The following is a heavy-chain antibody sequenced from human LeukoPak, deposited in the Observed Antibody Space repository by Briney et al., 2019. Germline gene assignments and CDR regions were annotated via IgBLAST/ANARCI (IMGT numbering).Heavy chain of an antibody. CDR2: MTPDGGGS. V-gene: IGHV3-30-3*01. CDR3: ARDNSWNYDY. CDR1: GFTFTAYS. D-gene: IGHD1-7*01. Sequence: GGSLRLSCAASGFTFTAYSMHWVRQAPGKGLEWVAVMTPDGGGSYYAESAKGRFTISRDNSGNTVYLQMNSLRADDTAVYYCARDNSWNYDYWGQGTLVTVSS. J-gene: IGHJ4*02.